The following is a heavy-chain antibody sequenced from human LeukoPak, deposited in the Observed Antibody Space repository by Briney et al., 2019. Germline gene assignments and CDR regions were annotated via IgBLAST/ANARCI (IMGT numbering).Heavy chain of an antibody. Sequence: SETLSLTCTVSGGSISNYYWSWIRQPAGKGLEWIGRIYASGSSNYNPSLKSRVTMSVDTSKKQFSLRLSSVTAADTAVYYCATLLSLNWFDPWGQGTLVTVSS. D-gene: IGHD3-10*01. CDR3: ATLLSLNWFDP. CDR1: GGSISNYY. CDR2: IYASGSS. J-gene: IGHJ5*02. V-gene: IGHV4-4*07.